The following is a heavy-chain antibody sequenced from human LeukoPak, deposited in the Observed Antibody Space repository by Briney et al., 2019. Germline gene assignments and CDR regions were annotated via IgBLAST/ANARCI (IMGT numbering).Heavy chain of an antibody. V-gene: IGHV3-7*01. CDR2: IKVDGSES. J-gene: IGHJ3*02. CDR3: ARDQSAGASDI. Sequence: QAGGSLRLSCAASGFTFSSYWMTWVRQAPGKGLEWVANIKVDGSESYYADSVMGRLMISRDNAKNSLYLQMNSLRVDDTAVYYCARDQSAGASDIWGQGTMVTVS. CDR1: GFTFSSYW.